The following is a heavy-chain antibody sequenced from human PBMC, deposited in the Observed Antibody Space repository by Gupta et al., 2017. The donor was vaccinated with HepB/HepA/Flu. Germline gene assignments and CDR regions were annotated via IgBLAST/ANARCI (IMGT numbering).Heavy chain of an antibody. D-gene: IGHD5-12*01. J-gene: IGHJ4*02. Sequence: EVQLVESGGGLVQPGGSLRLSCVGSRFIISSSWMNWVRQAPGKGLVWVSGINSDGRDTRYADSVKGRFTISRDNAENTIYLEMNSLTTEDTALYYCARESLPVDNSPGYWGQGTLVTVSS. CDR1: RFIISSSW. V-gene: IGHV3-74*01. CDR2: INSDGRDT. CDR3: ARESLPVDNSPGY.